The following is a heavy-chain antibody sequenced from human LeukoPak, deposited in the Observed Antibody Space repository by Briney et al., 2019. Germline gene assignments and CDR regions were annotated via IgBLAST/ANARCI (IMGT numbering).Heavy chain of an antibody. Sequence: GESLKSSCKGSGYKFSSYWIGWVRQMPGKGLEWMGIIYPGDSDTRYSPSFQGQVTISVDKSISTAYLQWSSLKASDTAMYYCARQDGNSKYYFDYWGQGTLVTVSS. J-gene: IGHJ4*02. CDR2: IYPGDSDT. CDR3: ARQDGNSKYYFDY. V-gene: IGHV5-51*01. D-gene: IGHD1-1*01. CDR1: GYKFSSYW.